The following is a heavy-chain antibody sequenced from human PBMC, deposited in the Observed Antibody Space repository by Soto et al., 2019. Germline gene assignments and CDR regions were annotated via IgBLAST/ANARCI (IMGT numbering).Heavy chain of an antibody. Sequence: ASVKVSCKASGYTFTSYGISWVRQAPGQGLEWMGWISAYNGNTNYAQKLQGRVTMTTDTSTSTAYMELRSLRSDDTAAYYCARDRTPYCGGDCYSLSFDYWGQGTLVTVSS. D-gene: IGHD2-21*02. J-gene: IGHJ4*02. V-gene: IGHV1-18*04. CDR1: GYTFTSYG. CDR2: ISAYNGNT. CDR3: ARDRTPYCGGDCYSLSFDY.